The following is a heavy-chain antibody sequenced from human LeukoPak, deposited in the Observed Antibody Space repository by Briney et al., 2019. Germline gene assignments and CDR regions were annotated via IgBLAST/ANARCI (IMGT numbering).Heavy chain of an antibody. Sequence: GGSLRLSCAASGFTVSNNYLSWLRQAPGKGLEWVSVIHTGGNTYYADSVKGRFTISRDISKNTQYLQMNSLRVEDTAVYYCARSSSRPVFDIWGQGTMVSVSS. CDR1: GFTVSNNY. CDR2: IHTGGNT. V-gene: IGHV3-66*01. CDR3: ARSSSRPVFDI. J-gene: IGHJ3*02. D-gene: IGHD2-2*01.